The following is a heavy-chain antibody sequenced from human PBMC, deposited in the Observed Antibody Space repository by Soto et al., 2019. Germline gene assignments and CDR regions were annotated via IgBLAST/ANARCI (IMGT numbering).Heavy chain of an antibody. CDR1: GFTFINYA. CDR2: ISGGGDAA. J-gene: IGHJ2*01. D-gene: IGHD2-2*01. V-gene: IGHV3-23*01. CDR3: ARKILGSTSRPNYWYFDI. Sequence: EVQLLESGGGFVQPGGSLRLSCAGSGFTFINYAMNWVRQAPGKGLEWVSSISGGGDAAFFPDSVRGRFTISRDNSKNTVTLQMNSLGVDDTAVYYCARKILGSTSRPNYWYFDIWGRGTLVTVSS.